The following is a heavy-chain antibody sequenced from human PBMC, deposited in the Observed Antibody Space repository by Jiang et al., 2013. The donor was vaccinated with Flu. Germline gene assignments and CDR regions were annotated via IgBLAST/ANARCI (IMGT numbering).Heavy chain of an antibody. CDR2: TFYRSKWYN. V-gene: IGHV6-1*01. D-gene: IGHD4-17*01. CDR1: GDSVSSNSAA. J-gene: IGHJ2*01. CDR3: TRGSTVTTSGYWNFDL. Sequence: SQTLSLTCAISGDSVSSNSAAWNWIRQSPSRGLEWLGRTFYRSKWYNDYAVSVKSRITINPDTSKNQFSLQLNSVTPEDTAVYYCTRGSTVTTSGYWNFDLWGRGTLVTVSS.